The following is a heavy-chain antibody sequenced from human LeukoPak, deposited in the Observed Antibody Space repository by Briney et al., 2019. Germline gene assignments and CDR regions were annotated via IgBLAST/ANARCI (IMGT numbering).Heavy chain of an antibody. CDR1: GFSLSTSGVG. CDR2: TYWDDDK. J-gene: IGHJ4*02. Sequence: SALTLLNPTQTLTLSCNFFGFSLSTSGVGVGWIRQTPGKGLECLAVTYWDDDKRYSPSLKSRLTITKDTSKNQVVLTMTNMDPVDTATYYCAHRLSRDYDILTGYFYFDYWGQGTLDTVSS. V-gene: IGHV2-5*02. D-gene: IGHD3-9*01. CDR3: AHRLSRDYDILTGYFYFDY.